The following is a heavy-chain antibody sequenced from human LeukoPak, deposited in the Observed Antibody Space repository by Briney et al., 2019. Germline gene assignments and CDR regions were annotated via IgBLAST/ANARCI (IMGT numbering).Heavy chain of an antibody. CDR3: ARGAPFGGTYYYDSSGYYYFDY. Sequence: ASVKVSCKASGYTFTSYGISWVRQAPGQGLEWMGWISAYNGNTNYAQKLQGRVTMTTDTSTSTAYMELRSLRSDDTAVYYCARGAPFGGTYYYDSSGYYYFDYWGQGTLVTVSS. D-gene: IGHD3-22*01. J-gene: IGHJ4*02. V-gene: IGHV1-18*01. CDR1: GYTFTSYG. CDR2: ISAYNGNT.